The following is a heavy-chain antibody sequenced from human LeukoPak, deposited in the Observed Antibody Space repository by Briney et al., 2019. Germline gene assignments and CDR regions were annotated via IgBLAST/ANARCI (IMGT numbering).Heavy chain of an antibody. J-gene: IGHJ4*02. D-gene: IGHD2-21*02. CDR3: AKIDDYYKHFDS. CDR2: ISSRSSYI. V-gene: IGHV3-21*01. Sequence: GGSLRLPCTASDFNFNTYTIDWVRQAPGKGLEWVSSISSRSSYIYYADALRDRFSTSRDNAKNSVYLQMDGLRVEDTAVYYCAKIDDYYKHFDSWGQGTLVTVSS. CDR1: DFNFNTYT.